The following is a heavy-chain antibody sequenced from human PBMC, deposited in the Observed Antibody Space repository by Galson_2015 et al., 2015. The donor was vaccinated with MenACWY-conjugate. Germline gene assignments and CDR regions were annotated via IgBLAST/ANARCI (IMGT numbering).Heavy chain of an antibody. D-gene: IGHD5-12*01. Sequence: QSGAEVKKPGESLKISCKGSGYSFTSYWIGWVRQMPGKGLEWMGIIYPGDSDTRYSPSFQGQVTISADKSISTAYLQWSSLKASDTAMYYCARQRYSGYDLRIPYGMDVWGQGTTVTVSS. CDR2: IYPGDSDT. V-gene: IGHV5-51*01. CDR1: GYSFTSYW. J-gene: IGHJ6*02. CDR3: ARQRYSGYDLRIPYGMDV.